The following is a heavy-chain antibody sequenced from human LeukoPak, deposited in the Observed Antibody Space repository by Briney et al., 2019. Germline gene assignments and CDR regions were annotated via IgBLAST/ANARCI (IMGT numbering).Heavy chain of an antibody. V-gene: IGHV3-23*01. CDR2: ISGSGGST. D-gene: IGHD3-9*01. CDR1: GFTFSSYG. J-gene: IGHJ4*02. CDR3: AKELQKDHDNPPTSGKTHSLDY. Sequence: GGTLRLSCAASGFTFSSYGMSWVRQAPGKGLEWVSAISGSGGSTYYADSVKGRFTISRDNSKNTLYLQMSSLRAEDTAVYYCAKELQKDHDNPPTSGKTHSLDYWGQGTLVTVSS.